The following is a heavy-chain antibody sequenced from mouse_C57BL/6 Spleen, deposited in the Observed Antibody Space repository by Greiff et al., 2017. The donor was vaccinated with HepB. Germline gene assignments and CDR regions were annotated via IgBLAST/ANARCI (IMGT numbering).Heavy chain of an antibody. CDR1: GFNIKDYY. Sequence: VQLQQSGAELVKPGASVKLSCTASGFNIKDYYMHWVKQRTEQGLEWIGRIDPEDGETKYAPKFPGKATITADTSSNTAYLQLSSLTSEDTAVYYCARSYLYGSSSAWFAYWGQGTLVTVSA. D-gene: IGHD1-1*01. V-gene: IGHV14-2*01. CDR3: ARSYLYGSSSAWFAY. CDR2: IDPEDGET. J-gene: IGHJ3*01.